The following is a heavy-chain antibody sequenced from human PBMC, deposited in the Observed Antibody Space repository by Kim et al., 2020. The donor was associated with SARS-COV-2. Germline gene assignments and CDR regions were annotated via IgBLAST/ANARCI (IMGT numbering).Heavy chain of an antibody. Sequence: GGSLRLSCAASGFTFSSYWMTWVRQAPGKGLEWVANIKQDGNQKYYVDSVKGRFTISRDNAKNSLYLQMNSLRAEDKAVYYCARDGDLDSSGKDAFDIWG. D-gene: IGHD6-19*01. J-gene: IGHJ3*02. CDR2: IKQDGNQK. CDR3: ARDGDLDSSGKDAFDI. CDR1: GFTFSSYW. V-gene: IGHV3-7*01.